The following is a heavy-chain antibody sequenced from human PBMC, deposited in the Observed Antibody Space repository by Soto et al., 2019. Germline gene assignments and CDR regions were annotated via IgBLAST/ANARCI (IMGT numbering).Heavy chain of an antibody. D-gene: IGHD3-3*01. CDR3: AKDVGRFLEWFLLGY. Sequence: QVQLVESGGGVVQPGRSLRLSCAASGFTFSSYGMHCVRQAPGKGLEWVAVISYDGSNKYYADSVKGRFTISRDNSKNTLYLQMNILRAEDTAVYYCAKDVGRFLEWFLLGYWGQGSLVTVSS. J-gene: IGHJ4*02. CDR2: ISYDGSNK. CDR1: GFTFSSYG. V-gene: IGHV3-30*18.